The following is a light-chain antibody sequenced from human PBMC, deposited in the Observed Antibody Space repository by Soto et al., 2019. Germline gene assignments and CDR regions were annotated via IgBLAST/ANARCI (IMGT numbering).Light chain of an antibody. CDR2: GAS. CDR3: QQYSRSLWT. V-gene: IGKV3-20*01. J-gene: IGKJ1*01. Sequence: EIVLTQSPGTLSLSPGERATLSCRASQSISSSYLAWYQQKPGQAPRLLVYGASSRATGIPDRFSGSGSGTDFTLTISRLEPEDFALYYCQQYSRSLWTFGQGTQVDIK. CDR1: QSISSSY.